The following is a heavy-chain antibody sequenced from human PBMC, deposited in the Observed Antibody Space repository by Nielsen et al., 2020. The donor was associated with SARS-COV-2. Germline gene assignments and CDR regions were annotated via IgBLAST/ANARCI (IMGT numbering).Heavy chain of an antibody. D-gene: IGHD2-2*01. Sequence: ASVKVSCKASGYTFTGYYMHWVRQAPGQGLEWMGWINPNSGGTNYAQKFQGRVTMTRDTSISTAYMELSRLRSDDTAVYYCARDRVVVPAALMTPTDYYYYGMDVWGQGTTVTVSS. V-gene: IGHV1-2*02. CDR2: INPNSGGT. CDR1: GYTFTGYY. J-gene: IGHJ6*02. CDR3: ARDRVVVPAALMTPTDYYYYGMDV.